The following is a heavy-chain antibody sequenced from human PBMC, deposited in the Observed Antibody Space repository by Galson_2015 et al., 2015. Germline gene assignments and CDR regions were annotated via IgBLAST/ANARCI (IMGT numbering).Heavy chain of an antibody. V-gene: IGHV3-48*03. CDR2: IHSSGSRI. CDR3: ARGGGNDYKFNAFDS. Sequence: SLRLSCATSGFNFSCCEMNWVRQAPGKGLEWVSYIHSSGSRIYYADSVKGRFTISRDNAKNSLYLQMNSLRAEDTAVYYCARGGGNDYKFNAFDSWGQATMVTVSS. CDR1: GFNFSCCE. D-gene: IGHD4-11*01. J-gene: IGHJ3*02.